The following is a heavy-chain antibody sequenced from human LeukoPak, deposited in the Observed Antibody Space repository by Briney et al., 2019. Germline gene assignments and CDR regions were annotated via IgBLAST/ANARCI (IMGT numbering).Heavy chain of an antibody. CDR2: IYYSGNT. CDR3: ARGADSSGYYSIFYFDY. V-gene: IGHV4-59*08. Sequence: SETLSLTCTVSGGSIGGYFWSWIRQPPGKGLEWIGYIYYSGNTNYNPSLKSRVTMSVDTAKNQFSLKLTSVTAADTAVYYCARGADSSGYYSIFYFDYWGQGTLVTVSS. D-gene: IGHD3-22*01. CDR1: GGSIGGYF. J-gene: IGHJ4*02.